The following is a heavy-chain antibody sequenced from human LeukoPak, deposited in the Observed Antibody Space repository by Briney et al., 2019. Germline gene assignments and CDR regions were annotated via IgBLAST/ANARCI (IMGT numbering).Heavy chain of an antibody. CDR1: GYTFTSYG. J-gene: IGHJ5*02. D-gene: IGHD5-24*01. CDR3: ARDRRRDGYTNWFDP. CDR2: ISAYNGNT. V-gene: IGHV1-18*01. Sequence: ASVKVSCKASGYTFTSYGISWVRQAPGQGLEWMGRISAYNGNTNYAQKLQGRVTMTTDTSASTAYMELRSLRSDDTAVYYCARDRRRDGYTNWFDPWGQGTLVTVSS.